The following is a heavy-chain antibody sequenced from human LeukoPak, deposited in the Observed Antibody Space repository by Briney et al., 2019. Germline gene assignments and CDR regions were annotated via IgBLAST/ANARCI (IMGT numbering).Heavy chain of an antibody. V-gene: IGHV4-39*01. Sequence: SETLSLTCTVSGGSISSSSYYWGWIRQPPGKGLEWIGSIYYSGSTYYNPSLKSRVTISVDTSKNQFSLKLSSVTAADTAVYYCASTIVGAPSDYWGQGTLVTVSS. D-gene: IGHD1-26*01. J-gene: IGHJ4*02. CDR1: GGSISSSSYY. CDR2: IYYSGST. CDR3: ASTIVGAPSDY.